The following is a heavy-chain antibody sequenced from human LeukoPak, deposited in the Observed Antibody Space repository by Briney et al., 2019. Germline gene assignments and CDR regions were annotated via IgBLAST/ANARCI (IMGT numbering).Heavy chain of an antibody. CDR1: GGSISSYY. CDR3: AGQGYDFWSGPRAIDY. V-gene: IGHV4-59*08. CDR2: IYYSGST. D-gene: IGHD3-3*01. J-gene: IGHJ4*02. Sequence: PSETLSLTCTVSGGSISSYYWSWIRQPPGKGLEWIGYIYYSGSTNYNPSLKSRVTISVDTSKNQFSLKLSSVTAADTAVYYCAGQGYDFWSGPRAIDYWGQGTLVTVSS.